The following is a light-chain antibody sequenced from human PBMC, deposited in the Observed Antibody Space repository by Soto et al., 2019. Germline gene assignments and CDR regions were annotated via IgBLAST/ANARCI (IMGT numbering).Light chain of an antibody. V-gene: IGKV1-39*01. CDR2: AAS. CDR1: QSISSY. J-gene: IGKJ2*01. Sequence: DIQMTQSPSSLSASVGDRVTITCRASQSISSYLNWYQQKPGKAPKLLIYAASSLQSGVPSRFSGSGSGTDFTITISSLPPEDFATYYCQQSYSTPPYTFGQGTKLEIK. CDR3: QQSYSTPPYT.